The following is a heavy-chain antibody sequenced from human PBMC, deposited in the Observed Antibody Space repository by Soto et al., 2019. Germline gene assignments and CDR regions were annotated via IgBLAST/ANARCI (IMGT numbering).Heavy chain of an antibody. D-gene: IGHD3-3*01. J-gene: IGHJ6*02. CDR1: GYTFTGYY. V-gene: IGHV1-2*04. CDR3: ARSDSQLYYDFWSGCPGNV. CDR2: INPNSGGT. Sequence: ASVKVSCKASGYTFTGYYMHWVRQAPGQGLEWMGWINPNSGGTNYAQKFQGWVTMTRDTSISTAYMELSRLRSDDTAVYYCARSDSQLYYDFWSGCPGNVGVQGTRVTVSS.